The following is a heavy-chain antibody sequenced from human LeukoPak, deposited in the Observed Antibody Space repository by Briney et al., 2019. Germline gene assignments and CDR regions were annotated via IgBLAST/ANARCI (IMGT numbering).Heavy chain of an antibody. Sequence: PSETLSFTCTVSGGSISSYYWSWIRQPPGKGLEWIGYVYYSGRTNYNPSLKSRVTISVDTSKNQLSLKLSSVTAADTAVYYCARRTITYGMDVWGQGTTVTVSS. CDR1: GGSISSYY. CDR3: ARRTITYGMDV. CDR2: VYYSGRT. V-gene: IGHV4-59*08. D-gene: IGHD3-9*01. J-gene: IGHJ6*02.